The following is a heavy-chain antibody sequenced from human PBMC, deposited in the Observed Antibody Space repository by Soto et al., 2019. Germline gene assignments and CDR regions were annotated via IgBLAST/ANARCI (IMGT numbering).Heavy chain of an antibody. J-gene: IGHJ3*02. CDR3: ARRLLRYFDWLDDAFDI. V-gene: IGHV4-59*08. Sequence: QVQLQESGPGLVKPSETLSLTCTVSGGSISSYYWSWIRQPPGKGLEWIGYIYYSGSTNYNPSLKRRVTISVDTSKNQFSLKLSSVTAADTAVYYCARRLLRYFDWLDDAFDIWGQGTMVTVSS. CDR2: IYYSGST. D-gene: IGHD3-9*01. CDR1: GGSISSYY.